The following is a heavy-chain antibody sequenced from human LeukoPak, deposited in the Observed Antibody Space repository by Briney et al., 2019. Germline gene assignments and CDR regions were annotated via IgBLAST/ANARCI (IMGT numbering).Heavy chain of an antibody. CDR2: INAGNGNT. D-gene: IGHD5-18*01. CDR1: GYTFTSYA. V-gene: IGHV1-3*01. CDR3: ARDRIQLWSDDAFDI. J-gene: IGHJ3*02. Sequence: GASVKVSCKDSGYTFTSYAMHWVRQAPGQRLEWMGWINAGNGNTKYSQKFQGRVTITRDTSASTAYMELSSLRSEDTAVYYCARDRIQLWSDDAFDIWGQGTMVTVSS.